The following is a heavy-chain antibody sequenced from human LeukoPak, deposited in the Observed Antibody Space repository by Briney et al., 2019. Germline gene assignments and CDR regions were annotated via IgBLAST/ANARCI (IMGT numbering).Heavy chain of an antibody. D-gene: IGHD5-12*01. J-gene: IGHJ4*02. V-gene: IGHV1-2*02. Sequence: GASVKVSCKASGYTFTGYYTHWVRQAPGQGLEWMGWINPNSGGTNYAQKFQGRVTMTRDTSISTAYMELSRLRSDDTAVYYCARAGSQGWLRNFDYWGQGTLVTVSS. CDR2: INPNSGGT. CDR3: ARAGSQGWLRNFDY. CDR1: GYTFTGYY.